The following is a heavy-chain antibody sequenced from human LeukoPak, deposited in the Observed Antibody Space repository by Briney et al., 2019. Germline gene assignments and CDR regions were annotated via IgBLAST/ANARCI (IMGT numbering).Heavy chain of an antibody. V-gene: IGHV4-39*01. D-gene: IGHD3-10*01. CDR3: ARLAGFGARGPNPDINYYYYYMDV. CDR1: GASISSSSYY. CDR2: IYYSGST. Sequence: SETLSPTCTVSGASISSSSYYWGWIRQPPGKGLEWIGSIYYSGSTYYNPSLKSRVTISVDTSKNHFSLKLSSVTAADTAVYYCARLAGFGARGPNPDINYYYYYMDVWGKGTTVTVSS. J-gene: IGHJ6*03.